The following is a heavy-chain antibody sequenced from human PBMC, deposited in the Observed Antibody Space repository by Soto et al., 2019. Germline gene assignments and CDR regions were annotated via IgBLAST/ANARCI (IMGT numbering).Heavy chain of an antibody. CDR3: AKDRRAGGNYGFYSDL. J-gene: IGHJ4*02. D-gene: IGHD2-21*02. Sequence: EVQLLESGGGLVQPGGSLRLSCAASGFTFSSYGMTWVRQAPGKGLEWVSFSSVTGAGTYYADSVKGRFTISRDNSKNSLCLQMTGLRADDTAVYDCAKDRRAGGNYGFYSDLWGKGALVIVSS. CDR1: GFTFSSYG. CDR2: SSVTGAGT. V-gene: IGHV3-23*01.